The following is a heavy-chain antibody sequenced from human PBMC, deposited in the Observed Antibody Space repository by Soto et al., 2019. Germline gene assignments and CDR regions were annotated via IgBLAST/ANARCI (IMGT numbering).Heavy chain of an antibody. CDR2: IYYSGST. Sequence: SETLSLTCTVSGGSISSYYWSWIRQPPGKGLEWIEYIYYSGSTNYNPSLKSRVTISVDTSKNQFSLKLSSVTAADTAVYYCATSKGYGYRDYFDYWGQGTLVTVSS. V-gene: IGHV4-59*01. J-gene: IGHJ4*02. D-gene: IGHD5-18*01. CDR1: GGSISSYY. CDR3: ATSKGYGYRDYFDY.